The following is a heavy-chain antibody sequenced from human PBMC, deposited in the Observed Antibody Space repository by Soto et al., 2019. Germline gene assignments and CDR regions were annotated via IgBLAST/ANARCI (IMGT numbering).Heavy chain of an antibody. V-gene: IGHV4-59*01. CDR3: ARGRGMICGVVNYFDY. D-gene: IGHD3-3*01. CDR2: IYYSGST. J-gene: IGHJ4*02. Sequence: SETLSLTCTVSGGSISSYYWSWIRQPPGKGLEWIGYIYYSGSTNYNPSLKSRVTISVDTSKNQFSLKLSSVTAADTAVYYCARGRGMICGVVNYFDYWGQGTLVTVAS. CDR1: GGSISSYY.